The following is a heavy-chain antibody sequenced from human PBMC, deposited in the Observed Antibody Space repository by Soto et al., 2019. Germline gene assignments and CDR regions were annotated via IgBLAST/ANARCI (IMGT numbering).Heavy chain of an antibody. J-gene: IGHJ5*02. V-gene: IGHV1-18*01. CDR2: MNVYNGHT. Sequence: QVQLVQSGAEVKKPGASVKVSCKASGYIFNNYAISWVRQAPGQGLEWMGWMNVYNGHTKYAKKVQGRLTMTTDTSTSTAYMELRNLRSDDTAVYYCARDLSSGWFDHWGQGTLVTVSS. CDR1: GYIFNNYA. D-gene: IGHD6-19*01. CDR3: ARDLSSGWFDH.